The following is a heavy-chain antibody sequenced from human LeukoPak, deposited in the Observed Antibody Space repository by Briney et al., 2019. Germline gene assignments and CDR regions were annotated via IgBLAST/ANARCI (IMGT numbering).Heavy chain of an antibody. J-gene: IGHJ3*02. CDR1: GYTFTSYG. CDR2: ISAYNGNT. V-gene: IGHV1-18*01. Sequence: ASVKVSCKASGYTFTSYGISSVRQAPGQGLEWMGWISAYNGNTNYAQKLQGRVTMTTDTSTSTAYMELRSLRSDDTAVYYCARDGYSYGSDAFDIWGQGTMVTVSS. D-gene: IGHD5-18*01. CDR3: ARDGYSYGSDAFDI.